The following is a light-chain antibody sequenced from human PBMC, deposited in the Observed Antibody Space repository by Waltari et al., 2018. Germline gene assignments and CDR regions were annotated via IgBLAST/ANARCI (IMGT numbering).Light chain of an antibody. CDR1: QSVPSWY. CDR3: QQYDGSPMWS. Sequence: ETVLTQSPATLSLSPGDSATLSCRASQSVPSWYLAWYHQRPGQSPRLLIYGAYTRASGIPDRFSGSGSGTDFSLRISRVETEDFGVYYCQQYDGSPMWSFGLGTKVEVK. V-gene: IGKV3-20*01. CDR2: GAY. J-gene: IGKJ1*01.